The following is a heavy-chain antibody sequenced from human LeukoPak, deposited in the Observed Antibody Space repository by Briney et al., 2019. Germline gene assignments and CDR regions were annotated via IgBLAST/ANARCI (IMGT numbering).Heavy chain of an antibody. Sequence: GRSLRLSCAASGFMFSSYGMHGVRQAPGRGLEWVAVIWYDGSNKYYADSVKGRFTVSRDNSKNTLYLQMNSLRAEDTAVYYCASLGTNYFGLRWGQGTLVTVSS. D-gene: IGHD3-10*01. V-gene: IGHV3-33*01. J-gene: IGHJ4*02. CDR2: IWYDGSNK. CDR3: ASLGTNYFGLR. CDR1: GFMFSSYG.